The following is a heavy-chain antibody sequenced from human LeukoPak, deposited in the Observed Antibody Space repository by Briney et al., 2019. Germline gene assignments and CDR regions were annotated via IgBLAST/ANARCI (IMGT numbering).Heavy chain of an antibody. J-gene: IGHJ4*02. Sequence: SETLSLTCAVYGGSFSGYYWSWIRQPPGKGLEWIGEINHSGSANYNPSLKSRVTISVDTSKNQFSLKLSSVTAVDTAVYYCAREPLLLWFGEYTWGQGTLVTVSS. CDR2: INHSGSA. CDR1: GGSFSGYY. V-gene: IGHV4-34*01. CDR3: AREPLLLWFGEYT. D-gene: IGHD3-10*01.